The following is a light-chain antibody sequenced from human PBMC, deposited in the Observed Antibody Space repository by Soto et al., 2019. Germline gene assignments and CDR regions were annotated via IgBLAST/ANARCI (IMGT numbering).Light chain of an antibody. CDR3: QQYSSSPLT. Sequence: EIVFKQSPGTLSLYKGERATLSCRASQSVRSSHLAWSQQMPGQAPRLLIYGASSRASGIPDRFSGSGSGTDFTLTISRLEPEDFAVYYCQQYSSSPLTFGGGTKVDIK. CDR2: GAS. CDR1: QSVRSSH. J-gene: IGKJ4*01. V-gene: IGKV3-20*01.